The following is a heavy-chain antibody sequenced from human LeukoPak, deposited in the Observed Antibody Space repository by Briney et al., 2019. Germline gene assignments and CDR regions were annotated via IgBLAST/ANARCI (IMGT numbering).Heavy chain of an antibody. CDR1: GFTFSRYA. J-gene: IGHJ4*02. V-gene: IGHV3-30*04. D-gene: IGHD3-10*01. CDR2: ISYDGSNK. Sequence: GGSLRLSCAASGFTFSRYAMHWVRQAPGKGLEWVAVISYDGSNKYYAVSVKGRFTISRDNSKNTLYLQMNSLRAEDTAVYYCARPLGGAFDYWGQGTLVTVSS. CDR3: ARPLGGAFDY.